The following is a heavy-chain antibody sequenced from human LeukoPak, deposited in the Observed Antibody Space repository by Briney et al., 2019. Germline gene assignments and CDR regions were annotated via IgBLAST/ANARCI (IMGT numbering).Heavy chain of an antibody. CDR3: ASSSSWSNWFDP. J-gene: IGHJ5*02. V-gene: IGHV1-2*02. Sequence: AASVKVSCKASGYTFTSYYMHWVRQAPGQGLEWMGWINPNSGGTNYAQKFQGRVTMTRDTSISTAYMELSRLRSDDTAVYYCASSSSWSNWFDPWGQGTLVTVSS. CDR2: INPNSGGT. CDR1: GYTFTSYY. D-gene: IGHD6-13*01.